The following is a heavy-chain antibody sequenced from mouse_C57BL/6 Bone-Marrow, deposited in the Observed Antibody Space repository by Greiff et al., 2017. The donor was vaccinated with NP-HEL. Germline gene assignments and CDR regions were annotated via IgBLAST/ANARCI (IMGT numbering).Heavy chain of an antibody. CDR2: IYPGSGNT. CDR1: GYTFTDYY. D-gene: IGHD1-1*01. V-gene: IGHV1-76*01. Sequence: QVQLKESGAELVRPGASVKLSCKASGYTFTDYYINWVKQRPGQGLEWIARIYPGSGNTYYNEKFKGKATLTAEKSSSTAYMQLSSLTSEDSAVYVCAREGGYYGSSSFAYWGQGTLVTVSA. CDR3: AREGGYYGSSSFAY. J-gene: IGHJ3*01.